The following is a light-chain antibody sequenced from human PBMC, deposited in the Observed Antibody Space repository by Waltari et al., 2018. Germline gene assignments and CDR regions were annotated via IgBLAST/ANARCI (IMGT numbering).Light chain of an antibody. V-gene: IGKV2-30*02. CDR3: MQGTHWPRT. J-gene: IGKJ1*01. Sequence: VVMTQSPLSLPVTLGQPASISCRSSQSLVHSDGNTYLNWFQQRPSQSPRRLIYKISWGELGGPDRFSGSWSGTDFTLKISRVEAEDIGVYYCMQGTHWPRTFGQGSKVEI. CDR1: QSLVHSDGNTY. CDR2: KIS.